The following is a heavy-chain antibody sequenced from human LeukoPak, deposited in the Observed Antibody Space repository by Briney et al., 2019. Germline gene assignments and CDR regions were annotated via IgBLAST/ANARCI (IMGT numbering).Heavy chain of an antibody. CDR3: ARDSGRSATYFNY. CDR1: GFTFSNFA. V-gene: IGHV3-30*04. Sequence: GGSLRLSCAASGFTFSNFAMHWVRQAPGRGLEWVAGISYDAGKTYYADSVRGRFTISRDTSKNTLYLQMNGLRAEDTAVYYCARDSGRSATYFNYWGQGTLVTVSS. J-gene: IGHJ4*02. D-gene: IGHD3-10*01. CDR2: ISYDAGKT.